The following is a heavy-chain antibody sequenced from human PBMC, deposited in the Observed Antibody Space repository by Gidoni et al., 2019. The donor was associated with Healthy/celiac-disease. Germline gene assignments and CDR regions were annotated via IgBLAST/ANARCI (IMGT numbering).Heavy chain of an antibody. Sequence: QVQLVQSGAEVKKPGASVKVSCKAAGYTSTSYDINWVRQATGQGLEWMGWMNPNGGNTGYAQKFQGRVTMTRNTSISTAYMELSSLRSEDTAVYYCARGGSHYYYYGMDVWGQGTTVTVSS. V-gene: IGHV1-8*02. J-gene: IGHJ6*02. CDR2: MNPNGGNT. CDR1: GYTSTSYD. CDR3: ARGGSHYYYYGMDV. D-gene: IGHD3-10*01.